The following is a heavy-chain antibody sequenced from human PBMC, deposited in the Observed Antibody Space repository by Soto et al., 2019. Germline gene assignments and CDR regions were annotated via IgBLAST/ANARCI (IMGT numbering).Heavy chain of an antibody. D-gene: IGHD2-2*01. CDR2: ISYGGSNK. Sequence: QVQLVESGGGVVQPGRSLRLSCAASGFTFSSYGMHWVRQAPGKGLEWVAVISYGGSNKYYADSVKGRFTISRDNSKNTLYLQMNSLRAEDTAVYYCAKDQCISTSCSNVFDYWGQVSLVTVSS. CDR1: GFTFSSYG. CDR3: AKDQCISTSCSNVFDY. J-gene: IGHJ4*02. V-gene: IGHV3-30*18.